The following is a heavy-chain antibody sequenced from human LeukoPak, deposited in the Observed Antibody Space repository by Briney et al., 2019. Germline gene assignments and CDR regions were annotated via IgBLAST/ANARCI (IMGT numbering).Heavy chain of an antibody. Sequence: GGSLRLSCAASGFIFSSYTMNWVRQAPGKGVEWVSYISNSGSALNYADSVKGRFTISRDNAKNSLYLQMNSLRAEDTAVYYCARPAPGTYSTFDYWGPGTLVTVSS. V-gene: IGHV3-48*01. J-gene: IGHJ4*02. CDR2: ISNSGSAL. D-gene: IGHD6-13*01. CDR1: GFIFSSYT. CDR3: ARPAPGTYSTFDY.